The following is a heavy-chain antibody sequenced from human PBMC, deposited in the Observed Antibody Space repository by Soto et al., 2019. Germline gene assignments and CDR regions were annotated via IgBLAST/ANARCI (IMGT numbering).Heavy chain of an antibody. CDR3: ARDTPNSSSWYRIIDY. V-gene: IGHV4-59*12. D-gene: IGHD6-13*01. J-gene: IGHJ4*02. CDR2: IYYSGST. CDR1: GGSISSYY. Sequence: SETLSLTCTVSGGSISSYYWSWIRQPPGKGLEWIGYIYYSGSTNYNPSLKSRVTISVDKSKNQFSLKLSSVTAADTAVYYCARDTPNSSSWYRIIDYWGQGTLVTVSS.